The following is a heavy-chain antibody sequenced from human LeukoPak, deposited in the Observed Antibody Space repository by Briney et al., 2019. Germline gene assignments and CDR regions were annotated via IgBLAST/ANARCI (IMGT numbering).Heavy chain of an antibody. CDR3: ARAYDSSGMHFFDY. CDR1: GFTFSSYA. D-gene: IGHD3-22*01. V-gene: IGHV3-30*04. Sequence: SGGSLRLSCAASGFTFSSYAMHWVRQAPGKGLEWVAVISYDGSNKYYADSVKGRFTISRDNSKNTLYLQMNSLRAEDTAVYYCARAYDSSGMHFFDYWGQGTLVTVSS. CDR2: ISYDGSNK. J-gene: IGHJ4*02.